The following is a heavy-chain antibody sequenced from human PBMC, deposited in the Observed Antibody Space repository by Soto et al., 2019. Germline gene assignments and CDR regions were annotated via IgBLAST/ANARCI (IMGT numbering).Heavy chain of an antibody. CDR3: TGVWFGEFGYYFDY. CDR1: GYTFTTYG. D-gene: IGHD3-10*01. CDR2: TSPYNGNT. Sequence: QVQLVQSGAEVKKPGASVKVSCKTPGYTFTTYGISWVRQATGQGLEWMGWTSPYNGNTKYAQKLQGRVTMTLDTSTSTSYMDMRSLASDDTAVYYCTGVWFGEFGYYFDYWGQGTLVTVSS. V-gene: IGHV1-18*01. J-gene: IGHJ4*02.